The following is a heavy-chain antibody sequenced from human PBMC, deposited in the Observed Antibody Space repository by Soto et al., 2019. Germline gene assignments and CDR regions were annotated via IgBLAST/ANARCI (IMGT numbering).Heavy chain of an antibody. CDR3: ARDLGKLITPAQ. CDR1: GGSIRSGGYY. D-gene: IGHD7-27*01. Sequence: PSETLSLTCTVSGGSIRSGGYYWSWIRQLPGKGLEWIGYIFHTGNTYYNPSLKSRVTISVDTSQNQFSLRLSSVTAADTALYYCARDLGKLITPAQWGQGVLVTVSS. V-gene: IGHV4-31*03. J-gene: IGHJ1*01. CDR2: IFHTGNT.